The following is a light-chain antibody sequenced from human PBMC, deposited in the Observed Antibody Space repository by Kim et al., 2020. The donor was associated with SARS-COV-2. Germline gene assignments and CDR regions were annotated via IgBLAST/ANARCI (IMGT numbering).Light chain of an antibody. Sequence: DIQMTQSPSSLPASIGDRVTITCRASQSVSNSLNWYQQKLGRAPNLLIYAASSLERGVPSRFSGSGSGTDFTLTISSLQPEDFATYFCQQSYSTLLTFGGGTKVDIK. J-gene: IGKJ4*01. CDR2: AAS. V-gene: IGKV1-39*01. CDR1: QSVSNS. CDR3: QQSYSTLLT.